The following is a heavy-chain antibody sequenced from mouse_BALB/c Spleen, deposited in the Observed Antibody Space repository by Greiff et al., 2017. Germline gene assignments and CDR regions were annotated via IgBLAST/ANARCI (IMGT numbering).Heavy chain of an antibody. CDR3: ARDRGGIDYDSAWFAY. D-gene: IGHD2-4*01. CDR2: ISDGGSYT. CDR1: GFTFSDYY. Sequence: EVKLMESGGGLVKPGGSLKLSCAASGFTFSDYYMYWVRQTPEKRLEWVATISDGGSYTYYPDSVKGRFTISRDNAKNNLYLQMSSLKSEDTAMYYCARDRGGIDYDSAWFAYWGQGTLVTVSA. J-gene: IGHJ3*01. V-gene: IGHV5-4*02.